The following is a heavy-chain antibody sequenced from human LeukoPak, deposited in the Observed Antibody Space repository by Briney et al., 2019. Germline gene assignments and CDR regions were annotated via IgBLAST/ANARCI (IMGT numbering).Heavy chain of an antibody. CDR2: FGPEDGET. Sequence: ASVKVSCKVSGYTLTELSMHWVRQAPGKGLEWMGGFGPEDGETIYAQKFQGRVTMTEDTSTDTAYMELSSLRSEDTAVYYCATGQQWLVYFDYWGQGTLVTVSS. D-gene: IGHD6-19*01. V-gene: IGHV1-24*01. J-gene: IGHJ4*02. CDR3: ATGQQWLVYFDY. CDR1: GYTLTELS.